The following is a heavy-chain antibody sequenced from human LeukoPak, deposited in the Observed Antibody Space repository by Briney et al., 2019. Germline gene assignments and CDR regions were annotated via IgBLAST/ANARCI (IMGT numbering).Heavy chain of an antibody. Sequence: PSETLSLTCTVSGYSISSGYYWGWIRQPPGKGLEWIGSIYHSGSTYYNPSLKSRVTISVDTSKNQFSLKLSSVTAADTAVYYCARLRYYDSSGYYSAFDYWGQGTLVTVSS. J-gene: IGHJ4*02. V-gene: IGHV4-38-2*02. CDR2: IYHSGST. D-gene: IGHD3-22*01. CDR3: ARLRYYDSSGYYSAFDY. CDR1: GYSISSGYY.